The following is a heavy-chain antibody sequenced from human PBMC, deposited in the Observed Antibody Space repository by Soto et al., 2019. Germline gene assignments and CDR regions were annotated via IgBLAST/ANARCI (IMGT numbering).Heavy chain of an antibody. Sequence: QVQLVQSGAEVKKPGSSGTVSCKASGGTFSSYAISWVRQAPGQGLEWMGGIIPIFGTANYAQKFQGRVTITADESTSTAYMELSSLRSEDTAVYYCARVSVEMATISWFDPWGQGTLVTVSS. V-gene: IGHV1-69*01. J-gene: IGHJ5*02. D-gene: IGHD5-12*01. CDR3: ARVSVEMATISWFDP. CDR1: GGTFSSYA. CDR2: IIPIFGTA.